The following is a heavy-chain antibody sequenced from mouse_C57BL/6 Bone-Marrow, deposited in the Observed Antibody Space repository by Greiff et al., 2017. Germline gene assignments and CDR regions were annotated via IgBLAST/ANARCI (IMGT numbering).Heavy chain of an antibody. Sequence: EVQLQQSGTVLARPGASVKMSCKTSGYTFTSYWMHWVKQRPGQGLEWIGAIYPGNSDTSYNQKFKGKAKLTAVTSASTAYMELSSLTNEDSAVYYCTRSGYYPLDYAMDYWGQGTSVTVSS. CDR3: TRSGYYPLDYAMDY. J-gene: IGHJ4*01. CDR1: GYTFTSYW. CDR2: IYPGNSDT. V-gene: IGHV1-5*01. D-gene: IGHD2-3*01.